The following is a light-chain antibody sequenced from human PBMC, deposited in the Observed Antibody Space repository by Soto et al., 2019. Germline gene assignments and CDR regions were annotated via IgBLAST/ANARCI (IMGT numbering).Light chain of an antibody. CDR1: QSTSSW. CDR3: QQNISYYS. CDR2: KAS. J-gene: IGKJ2*01. V-gene: IGKV1-5*03. Sequence: DIQMTQSPSTLSASVGDRVTITCRASQSTSSWLAWYQQKPGKAPKLLIYKASSLESGVPSRFSGSGSGTEFTLTISSLQPDDFATYYCQQNISYYSFGQWTKLEIK.